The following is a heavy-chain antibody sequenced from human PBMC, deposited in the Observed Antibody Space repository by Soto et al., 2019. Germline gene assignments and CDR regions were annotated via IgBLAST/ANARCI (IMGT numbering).Heavy chain of an antibody. V-gene: IGHV1-69*06. D-gene: IGHD1-26*01. CDR1: GGTFSTYV. Sequence: QVQLVQSGAEVKKPGSSVKVSCKASGGTFSTYVISWVRQAPGQGLEWMGRVIPMSGSSNYAQKFQGRVTITADKDTSIAYMEVRSLRSEDTAVYYCARGRPRSGPPFYYYGLDVWGQGTPVIVSS. CDR3: ARGRPRSGPPFYYYGLDV. CDR2: VIPMSGSS. J-gene: IGHJ6*02.